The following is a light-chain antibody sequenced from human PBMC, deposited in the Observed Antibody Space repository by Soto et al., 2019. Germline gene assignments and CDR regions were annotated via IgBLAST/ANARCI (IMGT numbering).Light chain of an antibody. CDR2: GNS. Sequence: QSVLTQPPSVSGAPGQRVTISCTGSSSNIGAGYDVHWYQQLPGTAPKLLIYGNSNRPSGVPDRFSGSKSGTSASLAITGLQADDEADYYCQSYDSSLSVLVFGTGTKLTVL. CDR1: SSNIGAGYD. V-gene: IGLV1-40*01. CDR3: QSYDSSLSVLV. J-gene: IGLJ1*01.